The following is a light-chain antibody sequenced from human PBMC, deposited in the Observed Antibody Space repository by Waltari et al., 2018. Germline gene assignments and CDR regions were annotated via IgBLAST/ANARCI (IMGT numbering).Light chain of an antibody. Sequence: SSELTQDPAVSVALGQTVRITCQGDSLRTYYGSWYQQKPGQAPILIVYGRNNRPSGVPDLFSGASSGNTASLTIAGAQAEDEAVYYYNSRDNSINHRVFGGGTKLTVL. CDR1: SLRTYY. CDR2: GRN. V-gene: IGLV3-19*01. CDR3: NSRDNSINHRV. J-gene: IGLJ2*01.